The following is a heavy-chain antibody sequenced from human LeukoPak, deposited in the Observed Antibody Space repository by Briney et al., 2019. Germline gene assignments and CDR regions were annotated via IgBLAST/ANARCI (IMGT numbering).Heavy chain of an antibody. V-gene: IGHV4-59*08. CDR3: ARHYVDSSSWDDAFDI. CDR2: IYYSGST. J-gene: IGHJ3*02. D-gene: IGHD6-13*01. CDR1: GGSFSGYY. Sequence: SETLSLTCTVSGGSFSGYYWSWIRQPAGKGLEWIGRIYYSGSTNYNPSLKSRVTISVDTSKNQFSLKLSSVTAADTAVYYCARHYVDSSSWDDAFDIWGQGTMVTVSS.